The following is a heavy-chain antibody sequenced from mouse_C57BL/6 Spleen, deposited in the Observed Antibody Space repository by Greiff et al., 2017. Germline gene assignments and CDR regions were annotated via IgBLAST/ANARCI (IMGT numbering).Heavy chain of an antibody. V-gene: IGHV15-2*01. CDR1: DSEVFPIAY. CDR2: LLPSIGRT. J-gene: IGHJ1*03. D-gene: IGHD2-2*01. CDR3: ARPDGYDVDFDV. Sequence: VQLQQSGSELRSPGSSVKLSCKDFDSEVFPIAYMSWVRQKPGHGFEWIGGLLPSIGRTIYGEKFEDKATLDADTLSTTAYLELNSLTSEDSAIYYCARPDGYDVDFDVWGTGTTVTVSS.